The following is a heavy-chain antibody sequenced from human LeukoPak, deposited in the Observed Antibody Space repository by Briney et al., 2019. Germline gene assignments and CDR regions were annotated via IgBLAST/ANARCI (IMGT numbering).Heavy chain of an antibody. V-gene: IGHV4-59*01. CDR2: IYYSGST. J-gene: IGHJ4*02. CDR3: ARADRLCGGDRYPFDY. Sequence: PSETLSLTCTVSGGSISTYYWSWIRQPPGKGLDWIGYIYYSGSTNYNPSLKSRVTISVDTSKNQFSLKLTSVTAADTAVYYCARADRLCGGDRYPFDYWGQGALVTVSS. D-gene: IGHD2-21*02. CDR1: GGSISTYY.